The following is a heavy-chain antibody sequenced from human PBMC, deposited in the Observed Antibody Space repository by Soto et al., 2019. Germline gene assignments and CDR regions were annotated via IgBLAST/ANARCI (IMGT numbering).Heavy chain of an antibody. CDR2: ISGGGGT. V-gene: IGHV3-74*03. D-gene: IGHD2-2*02. CDR1: GFDFSTYL. CDR3: VRAAGGADTGAYV. J-gene: IGHJ4*02. Sequence: EVQLVESVGALVQPGGSRRLSCAASGFDFSTYLRHWVLQAPGKGLVWVSRISGGGGTTYADSVECRFTISRDNAKQILYLQMSSLTEEDTAVYYCVRAAGGADTGAYVWGQGTLVTVSS.